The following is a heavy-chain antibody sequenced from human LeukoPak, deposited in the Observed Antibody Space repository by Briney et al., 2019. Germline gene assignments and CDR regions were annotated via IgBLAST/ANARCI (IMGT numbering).Heavy chain of an antibody. CDR1: GGSISNYY. CDR3: ARDVRRSSSSANSYYYYMDV. Sequence: SETLSLTCTVSGGSISNYYWSWLRQPAGKGLEGIGRIYTSGTTNYNPSLKSRVTMSVDTSKNHFSLKLDSVTAADTAVYYCARDVRRSSSSANSYYYYMDVWGKGTTVTVSS. J-gene: IGHJ6*03. V-gene: IGHV4-4*07. CDR2: IYTSGTT. D-gene: IGHD6-6*01.